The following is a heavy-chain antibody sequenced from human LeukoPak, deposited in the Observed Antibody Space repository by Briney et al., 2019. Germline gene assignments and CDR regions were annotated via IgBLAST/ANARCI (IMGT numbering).Heavy chain of an antibody. Sequence: QTGGSLRLSCAASGFTFSNHAMTWVRQAPGKGPEWVSEITGSGSSTYYADSVKGRFTISRDNSKNTMFLQMNSVRAEDTATYYCAREWFDFDYWGQGILVTVSS. CDR3: AREWFDFDY. CDR2: ITGSGSST. V-gene: IGHV3-23*01. D-gene: IGHD3-22*01. J-gene: IGHJ4*02. CDR1: GFTFSNHA.